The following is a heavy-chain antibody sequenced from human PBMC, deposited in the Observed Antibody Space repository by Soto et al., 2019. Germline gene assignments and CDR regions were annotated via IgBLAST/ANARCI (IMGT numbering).Heavy chain of an antibody. V-gene: IGHV3-48*02. CDR1: GFTFSSYS. CDR2: ISGSSSTI. Sequence: PGGSLRLSCAASGFTFSSYSMNWVRQAPGKGLEWVSYISGSSSTIYYADSVKGRFTISRDNAKNSLYLQMNSLRDEDTAVYYCARPEYSSSSYGMDVWGQGTTVTVSS. J-gene: IGHJ6*02. CDR3: ARPEYSSSSYGMDV. D-gene: IGHD6-6*01.